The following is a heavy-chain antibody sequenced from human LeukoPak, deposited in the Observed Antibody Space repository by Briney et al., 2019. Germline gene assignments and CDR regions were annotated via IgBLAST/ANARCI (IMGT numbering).Heavy chain of an antibody. CDR1: GFTFSSYA. V-gene: IGHV3-30*04. Sequence: PGRSLRLSCAASGFTFSSYAMHWVRQAPGKGLEWVAVISYDGSNKYYADSVKGRFTNSRDNSKNTLCLQMNSLRAEDTAVYYCAVASSPYYYGSGKYWGQGTLVTVSS. D-gene: IGHD3-10*01. CDR3: AVASSPYYYGSGKY. J-gene: IGHJ4*02. CDR2: ISYDGSNK.